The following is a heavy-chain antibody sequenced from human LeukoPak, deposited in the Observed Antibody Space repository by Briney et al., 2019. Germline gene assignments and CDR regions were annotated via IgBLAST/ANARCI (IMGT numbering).Heavy chain of an antibody. CDR2: ISAYNGNT. V-gene: IGHV1-18*01. CDR3: ARELEVTGTSIDY. D-gene: IGHD1/OR15-1a*01. CDR1: GYTFTSYG. Sequence: ASVKVSCKASGYTFTSYGISWVRQAPGQGLEWMGWISAYNGNTNYAQKFQGRVTMTRDTSISTAYMELSRLRSDDTAVYYCARELEVTGTSIDYWGQGTLVTVSS. J-gene: IGHJ4*02.